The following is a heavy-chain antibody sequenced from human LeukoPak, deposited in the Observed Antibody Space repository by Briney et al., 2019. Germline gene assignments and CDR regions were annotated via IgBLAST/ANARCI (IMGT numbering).Heavy chain of an antibody. CDR1: GYMFSEYY. D-gene: IGHD3-10*01. V-gene: IGHV3-11*04. CDR2: ISHSGSTI. CDR3: ATFGSGSGTFFDS. Sequence: GGSLRLSCAASGYMFSEYYMSWIRQTPEKGLEWLSYISHSGSTIYYADSVKGRFTISRDNAKNSLYLQMDSLRAEDTGLYYCATFGSGSGTFFDSWGQGTLVTVSS. J-gene: IGHJ4*01.